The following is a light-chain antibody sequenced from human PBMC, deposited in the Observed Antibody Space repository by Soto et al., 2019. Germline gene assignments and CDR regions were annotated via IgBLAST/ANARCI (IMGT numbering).Light chain of an antibody. CDR3: QQGYSNPWT. CDR1: QGISSY. CDR2: AAS. V-gene: IGKV1-9*01. J-gene: IGKJ1*01. Sequence: IQLTQSPSSLSASVGDRVTITCRASQGISSYLGWYQQKPGKAPKLLIYAASNLQSGVPSRFSASGSGTDFTLSSNSVQPEDFVTYYCQQGYSNPWTFGQGTKGDIK.